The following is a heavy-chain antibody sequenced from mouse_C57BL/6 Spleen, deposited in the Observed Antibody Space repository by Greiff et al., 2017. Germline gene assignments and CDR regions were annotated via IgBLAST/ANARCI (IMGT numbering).Heavy chain of an antibody. CDR1: GYTFTSYW. D-gene: IGHD2-4*01. Sequence: QVQLQQPGAELVKPGASVKMSCKASGYTFTSYWITWVKQRPGQGLAWIGDIYPGSGSTNYNEKFKSKATLTVDTSSRTAYMQLSSLTSEDSAVYYCARRNYDYPFAYWGQGTLVTVSA. J-gene: IGHJ3*01. CDR3: ARRNYDYPFAY. CDR2: IYPGSGST. V-gene: IGHV1-55*01.